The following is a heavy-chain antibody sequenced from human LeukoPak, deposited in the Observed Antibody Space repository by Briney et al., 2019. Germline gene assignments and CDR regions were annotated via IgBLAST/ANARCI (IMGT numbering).Heavy chain of an antibody. CDR3: ARTPPTAGLTTIGVGSDY. V-gene: IGHV3-48*02. CDR2: ISGSSETI. Sequence: GGSLRLSCAASGFTFSTYSMNWVRQAPGKGLEWVSYISGSSETIYYADSVKGRFTISRDNTKNSLYLQMNSLRDEDTAVYYCARTPPTAGLTTIGVGSDYWGQGTLVTVSS. CDR1: GFTFSTYS. D-gene: IGHD4-11*01. J-gene: IGHJ4*02.